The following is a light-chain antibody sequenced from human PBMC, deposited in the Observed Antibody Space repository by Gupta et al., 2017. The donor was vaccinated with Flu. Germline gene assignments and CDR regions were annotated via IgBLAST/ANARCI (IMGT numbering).Light chain of an antibody. J-gene: IGKJ2*01. V-gene: IGKV2-28*01. CDR1: QSLLHSNGYNY. CDR3: MQALQTPYT. Sequence: DIVMTQSPLFLPVTPGEPASISCRSSQSLLHSNGYNYLDWYLQKPGQSPQLLIYWGSNRASGVPDRFSGSGSGTDFTLTISRVEAEDVGVYYCMQALQTPYTFGQGTKLEIK. CDR2: WGS.